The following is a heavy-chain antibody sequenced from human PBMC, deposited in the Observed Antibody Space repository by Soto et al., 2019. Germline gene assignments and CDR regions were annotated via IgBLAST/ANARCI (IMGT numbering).Heavy chain of an antibody. D-gene: IGHD3-22*01. V-gene: IGHV4-34*12. Sequence: SETLSLTCAVYGGSFGAYYWSWIRRPPGKGLEWIGEIVHTGSTNYNPSLKSRVTISVDTSKNQFSLKLSSVTAADTAMYYCARVTPHYYYDSSGPSFGMDVWGQGTTVTVSS. CDR3: ARVTPHYYYDSSGPSFGMDV. CDR1: GGSFGAYY. CDR2: IVHTGST. J-gene: IGHJ6*02.